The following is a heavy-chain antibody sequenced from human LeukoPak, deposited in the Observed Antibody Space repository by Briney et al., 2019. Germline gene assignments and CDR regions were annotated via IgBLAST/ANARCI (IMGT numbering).Heavy chain of an antibody. V-gene: IGHV3-66*01. J-gene: IGHJ5*02. CDR1: GFTVSSNY. D-gene: IGHD6-13*01. Sequence: GGSLRLSCAASGFTVSSNYMSWIRQAPGKGLEWVSVIYSGGSTYYADSVKGRFTISRDNSKNTLYLQMNSLRAEDTAVYYCARGGDSSTDNWFDPWGQGTLVTVSS. CDR3: ARGGDSSTDNWFDP. CDR2: IYSGGST.